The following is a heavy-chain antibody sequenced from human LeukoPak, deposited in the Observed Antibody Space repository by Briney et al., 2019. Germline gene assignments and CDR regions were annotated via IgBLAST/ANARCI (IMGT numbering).Heavy chain of an antibody. J-gene: IGHJ4*02. CDR1: GFTFDDYA. Sequence: GGSLRLSCAASGFTFDDYAMHWVRQAPGKGREWVSGISWNSGSIGYADSVKGRFTISRDSAKNTLYLQMNSLRAEDTAVYYCARDPGSYPYYFDYWGQGALVTVSS. D-gene: IGHD1-26*01. CDR3: ARDPGSYPYYFDY. V-gene: IGHV3-9*01. CDR2: ISWNSGSI.